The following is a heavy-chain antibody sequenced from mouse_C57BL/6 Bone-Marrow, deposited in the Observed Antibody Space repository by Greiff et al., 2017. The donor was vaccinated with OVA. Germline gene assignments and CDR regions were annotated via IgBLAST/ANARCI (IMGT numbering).Heavy chain of an antibody. CDR1: GFTFSDYG. D-gene: IGHD3-3*01. CDR3: ARHVQGDLDY. J-gene: IGHJ2*01. Sequence: EVKLMESGGGLVQPGGSLKLSCAASGFTFSDYGMAWVRQAPRKGPAWVAFISNLAYSIYYADTVTGRFTISRENAKNTLYLEMSSLRSEDTAMYYCARHVQGDLDYWGQGTTLTVSS. CDR2: ISNLAYSI. V-gene: IGHV5-15*01.